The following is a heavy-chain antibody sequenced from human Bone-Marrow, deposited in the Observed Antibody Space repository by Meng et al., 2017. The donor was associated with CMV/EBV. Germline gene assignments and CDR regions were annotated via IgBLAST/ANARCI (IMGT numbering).Heavy chain of an antibody. V-gene: IGHV3-30-3*01. J-gene: IGHJ6*02. CDR3: ARDDRVSVPMRGYYYYGMDV. Sequence: GGSLRLSCAASGFTFSSYAMHWVRQAPGKGLEWVAVISYDGSNKYYADSVKGRFTISRDNSKNTLYLQMNSLRAEDTAVYYCARDDRVSVPMRGYYYYGMDVWGQGTTVTVSS. D-gene: IGHD2-2*01. CDR2: ISYDGSNK. CDR1: GFTFSSYA.